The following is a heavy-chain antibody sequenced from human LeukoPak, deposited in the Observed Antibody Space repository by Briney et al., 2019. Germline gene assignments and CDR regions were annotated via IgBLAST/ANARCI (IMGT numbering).Heavy chain of an antibody. CDR1: GYTFTSYY. CDR2: INPSGGST. CDR3: ARDGGLDYDFWTRNWFDP. Sequence: ASVKVSCKASGYTFTSYYMHWVRQAPGQGLEWMGMINPSGGSTSYAQKFQGRVTMTRDTSTSTVYMELSSLRSEDTAVYYCARDGGLDYDFWTRNWFDPWGQGTLVTVSS. V-gene: IGHV1-46*01. J-gene: IGHJ5*02. D-gene: IGHD3-3*01.